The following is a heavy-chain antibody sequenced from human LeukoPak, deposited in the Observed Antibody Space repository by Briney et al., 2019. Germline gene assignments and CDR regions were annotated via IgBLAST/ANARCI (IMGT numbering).Heavy chain of an antibody. CDR2: IIPIFGTA. CDR3: PRLPPSGEYSSSDDMAV. CDR1: GGTFSSYA. V-gene: IGHV1-69*05. Sequence: SVKVSCKASGGTFSSYAISWVRQAPGQGLEWMGGIIPIFGTANYAQKFQGRVTITTDESTSTAYMQLSSLRSEDTAVSYCPRLPPSGEYSSSDDMAVWRKGTTVTVSS. J-gene: IGHJ6*03. D-gene: IGHD6-6*01.